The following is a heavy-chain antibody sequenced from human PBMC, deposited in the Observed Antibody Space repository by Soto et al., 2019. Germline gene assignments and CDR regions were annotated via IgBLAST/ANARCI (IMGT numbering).Heavy chain of an antibody. Sequence: PSETLSLTCTVSGFSIASHFWSWIRQPPGKGLEWIGYVYSSGSPTYNPSLKSRVTISVDMSKNQFSLRLTSVTAADTAVYYCARQVGITVTLDSWGQGTLVTVSS. V-gene: IGHV4-59*08. D-gene: IGHD3-22*01. CDR2: VYSSGSP. J-gene: IGHJ4*02. CDR3: ARQVGITVTLDS. CDR1: GFSIASHF.